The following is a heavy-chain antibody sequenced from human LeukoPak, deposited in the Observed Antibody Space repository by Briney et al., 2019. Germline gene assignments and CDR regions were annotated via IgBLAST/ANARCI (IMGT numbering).Heavy chain of an antibody. V-gene: IGHV4-59*01. CDR1: GDSINNYY. D-gene: IGHD4-17*01. Sequence: SETLSLTCTVSGDSINNYYWNWIRQPPGKGLEWIGYIYYSGSPNYNPSLKSRVTMSVDTSKNQFSLKLSSVTAADTAVYYCARSGYYGDTPAVDYWGQGTLVTVSS. CDR2: IYYSGSP. J-gene: IGHJ4*02. CDR3: ARSGYYGDTPAVDY.